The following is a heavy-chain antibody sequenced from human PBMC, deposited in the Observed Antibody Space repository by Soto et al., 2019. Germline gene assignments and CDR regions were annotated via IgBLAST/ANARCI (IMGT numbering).Heavy chain of an antibody. Sequence: GALVKVARKPSGGSFSSYAISWLLHTPGQGLEWMGIINPSGGSTSYAQKFQGRVTMTRDTYTSTVYMELSSLRSEDTAVYYCARGYSGSYHILTWLDLWGPGTLVTVSS. D-gene: IGHD1-26*01. J-gene: IGHJ5*02. V-gene: IGHV1-46*01. CDR1: GGSFSSYA. CDR2: INPSGGST. CDR3: ARGYSGSYHILTWLDL.